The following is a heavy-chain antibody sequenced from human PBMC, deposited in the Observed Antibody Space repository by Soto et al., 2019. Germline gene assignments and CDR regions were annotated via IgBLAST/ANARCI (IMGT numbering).Heavy chain of an antibody. J-gene: IGHJ5*02. V-gene: IGHV3-74*01. CDR3: ARGGLRAYWIDP. CDR1: GFTFSNYW. CDR2: INGDGSAT. Sequence: EVQLVESGGGLIQPGGSLRLSCAASGFTFSNYWIHWVRQAPGEGLVWLSRINGDGSATNYADSVKGRFTISRDNAKNTVYVQMNSLRAEDTAVYYCARGGLRAYWIDPWGQGTLVTVSS. D-gene: IGHD4-17*01.